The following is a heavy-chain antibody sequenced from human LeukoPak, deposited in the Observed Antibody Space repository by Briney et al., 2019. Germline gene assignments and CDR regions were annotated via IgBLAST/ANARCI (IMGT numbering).Heavy chain of an antibody. V-gene: IGHV3-30*02. D-gene: IGHD3-16*01. J-gene: IGHJ4*02. CDR1: GFTFSSYG. CDR3: AKDGVYERQFDY. CDR2: IRYDGSNK. Sequence: GGSLRLSCAASGFTFSSYGMHWVRQAPGKGLEWVAFIRYDGSNKYYADSVKGRFTISRDNSKNTLYLQMNSLRAEDTAVYYCAKDGVYERQFDYWGQGTLVTVSS.